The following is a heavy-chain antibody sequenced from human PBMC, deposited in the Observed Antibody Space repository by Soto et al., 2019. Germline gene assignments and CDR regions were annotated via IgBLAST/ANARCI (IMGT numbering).Heavy chain of an antibody. CDR1: GFTFDDYA. J-gene: IGHJ6*03. V-gene: IGHV3-9*01. D-gene: IGHD3-10*01. Sequence: EVQLVESGGGLVQPGRSLRLSCAASGFTFDDYAMHWVRQAPGKGLEWVSGISWNSGSIGYADSVKGRFTISRDNAKNSLYLQMNRLRAEDTALYYCAKGPSGSYYYYYYMDVWGKGTTVTVSS. CDR2: ISWNSGSI. CDR3: AKGPSGSYYYYYYMDV.